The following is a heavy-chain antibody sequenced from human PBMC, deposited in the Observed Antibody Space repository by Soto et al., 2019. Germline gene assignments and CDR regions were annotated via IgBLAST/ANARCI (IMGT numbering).Heavy chain of an antibody. D-gene: IGHD3-10*01. V-gene: IGHV4-59*01. CDR3: ARGSLWFGGRLDP. CDR2: IYYSGST. Sequence: QVQLQESGPGLVTPSETLSLTCTVSGGSISSYYWSWIRQPPGKGLEWIAYIYYSGSTNYNPSLKIRVPIPLATSENQFSLKLSSVTAADTAVYYCARGSLWFGGRLDPWGQGTLVTVSS. CDR1: GGSISSYY. J-gene: IGHJ5*02.